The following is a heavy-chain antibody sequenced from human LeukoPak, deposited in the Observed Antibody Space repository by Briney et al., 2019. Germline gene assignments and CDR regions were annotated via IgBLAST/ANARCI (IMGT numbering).Heavy chain of an antibody. V-gene: IGHV4-59*03. J-gene: IGHJ2*01. CDR1: GGSLSSYY. Sequence: SGALSLTCTVSGGSLSSYYWNWIRQPPGKGLEWIGYIYYSVSTTYNTSLKSRVTISLHTSKNQSSRKLSSVTAAATAGLYIAGRWSGGYSSGGSCYYSALWGRGTLVTASS. D-gene: IGHD2-15*01. CDR2: IYYSVST. CDR3: AGRWSGGYSSGGSCYYSAL.